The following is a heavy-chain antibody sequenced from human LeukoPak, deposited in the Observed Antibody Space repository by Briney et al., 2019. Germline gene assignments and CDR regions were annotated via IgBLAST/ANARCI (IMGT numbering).Heavy chain of an antibody. CDR3: AKDEAFGWLRGRSDY. CDR1: GFTFSSYA. D-gene: IGHD5-12*01. J-gene: IGHJ4*02. Sequence: GGSLRLSCAASGFTFSSYAMSWVRQAPGKGLEWVSAISGSGGSTYYADSVKGRFTISRDNSKNTLYLQMNSLRAEDTAVYYCAKDEAFGWLRGRSDYWGQGTLVTVSS. V-gene: IGHV3-23*01. CDR2: ISGSGGST.